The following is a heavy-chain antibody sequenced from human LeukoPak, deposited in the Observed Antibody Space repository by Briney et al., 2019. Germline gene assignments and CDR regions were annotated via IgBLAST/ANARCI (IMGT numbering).Heavy chain of an antibody. J-gene: IGHJ4*02. CDR3: ARGSPYYYDSSGYYQAYDY. CDR1: GFTFSSYN. Sequence: GESLKISCAASGFTFSSYNMNWVRQAPGKGLEWVSSISSNSYVYYADSVKGRFTISRDNAKNSLYLQMNSLRAEDTAVYYCARGSPYYYDSSGYYQAYDYWGQGTLVTVSS. V-gene: IGHV3-21*01. D-gene: IGHD3-22*01. CDR2: ISSNSYV.